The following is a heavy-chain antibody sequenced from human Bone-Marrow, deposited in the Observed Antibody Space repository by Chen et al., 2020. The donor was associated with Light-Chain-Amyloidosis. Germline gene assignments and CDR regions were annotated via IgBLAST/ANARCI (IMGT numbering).Heavy chain of an antibody. CDR3: ARNSAFDY. CDR1: GFNFSKYG. J-gene: IGHJ4*02. CDR2: IWNDGSHK. V-gene: IGHV3-33*01. Sequence: QVQLLQSGGGVVQPGKSLRLSCAASGFNFSKYGMNWVRQAPGKGLEWVAVIWNDGSHKLYADSVRARFTISRDNSKNTLYLLMNSLRAEDTAMYYCARNSAFDYWGQGAFVTVSS.